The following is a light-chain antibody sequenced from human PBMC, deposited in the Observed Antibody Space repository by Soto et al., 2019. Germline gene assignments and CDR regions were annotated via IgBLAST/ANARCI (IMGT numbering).Light chain of an antibody. CDR1: SSDVGGYNY. J-gene: IGLJ1*01. CDR2: EVS. CDR3: SSYSDSDTKV. V-gene: IGLV2-14*01. Sequence: QPVLTQPASVSGSPGQSITISCTGTSSDVGGYNYVSWYQQHPGKAPKLMIYEVSNRPSGVSDRFSGSRSGNTASLTISGLQAEDESDYYCSSYSDSDTKVFGTGTKLTVL.